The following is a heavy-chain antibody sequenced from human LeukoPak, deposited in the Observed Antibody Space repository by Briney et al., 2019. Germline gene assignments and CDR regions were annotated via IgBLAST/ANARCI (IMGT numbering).Heavy chain of an antibody. J-gene: IGHJ6*03. V-gene: IGHV4-61*08. CDR3: AREVRYSSSWYPSPYYYYYYMDV. CDR1: GGSISSGGYS. CDR2: IYYSGST. D-gene: IGHD6-13*01. Sequence: PSETLSLTCAVSGGSISSGGYSWSWIRQPPGKGLEWIGYIYYSGSTNYNPSLKSRVTISVDTSKNQFSLKLSSVTAADTAVYYCAREVRYSSSWYPSPYYYYYYMDVWGKGTTVTVSS.